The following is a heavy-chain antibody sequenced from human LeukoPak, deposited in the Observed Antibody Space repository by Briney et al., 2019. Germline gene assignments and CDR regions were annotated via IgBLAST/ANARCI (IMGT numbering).Heavy chain of an antibody. J-gene: IGHJ4*02. CDR3: ASPQNGYSYGYY. D-gene: IGHD5-18*01. V-gene: IGHV1-69*05. CDR2: IIPIFGTA. CDR1: GGTFSSYA. Sequence: SVKVSCKASGGTFSSYAISWVRQAPGQGLEWMGRIIPIFGTANYAQKFQGRVTITTDESTITAYMELSSLRSEDTAVYYCASPQNGYSYGYYWGQGTLVTVSS.